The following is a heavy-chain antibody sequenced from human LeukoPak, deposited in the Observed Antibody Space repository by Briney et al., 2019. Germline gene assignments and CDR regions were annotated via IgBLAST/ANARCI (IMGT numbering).Heavy chain of an antibody. Sequence: GESLKISCKGSGYSFTSYWIGWVRQMPGKGLEWMGIIYPGDSDTRYSPSFQGQVTISADKSISTAYLQWSSLKASDTAMYYCARQANYYDSSGYLEYAFDIWGQGTMVTVSS. CDR3: ARQANYYDSSGYLEYAFDI. CDR2: IYPGDSDT. V-gene: IGHV5-51*01. CDR1: GYSFTSYW. D-gene: IGHD3-22*01. J-gene: IGHJ3*02.